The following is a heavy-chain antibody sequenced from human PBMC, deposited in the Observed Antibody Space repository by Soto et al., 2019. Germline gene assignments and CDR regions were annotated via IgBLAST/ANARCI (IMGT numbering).Heavy chain of an antibody. CDR2: IKSKTDGGTT. CDR3: TTDHDYVWGSYCYY. J-gene: IGHJ4*02. Sequence: PGGSLRLSCAASGFTFSNAWMSWVRQASGKGLEWVGRIKSKTDGGTTDYAAPVKGRFTISRDDSKNTLYLQMNSLKTEDTAVYYCTTDHDYVWGSYCYYWGQGTLVTVSS. CDR1: GFTFSNAW. V-gene: IGHV3-15*01. D-gene: IGHD3-16*02.